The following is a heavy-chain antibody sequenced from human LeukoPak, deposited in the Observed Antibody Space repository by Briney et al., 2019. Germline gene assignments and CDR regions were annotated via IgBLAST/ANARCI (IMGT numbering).Heavy chain of an antibody. CDR1: GFTFSGYT. CDR3: AGGYRAYDYLDY. J-gene: IGHJ4*02. V-gene: IGHV3-64*02. CDR2: ITNSGGKT. D-gene: IGHD5-12*01. Sequence: GGSLRLSCAASGFTFSGYTMHWVRQAPGKGLEYVSAITNSGGKTYYADSVKGRFTISRDNPKNTLYLQMDSLRTEDMAVYYCAGGYRAYDYLDYWGQGTLVTVSS.